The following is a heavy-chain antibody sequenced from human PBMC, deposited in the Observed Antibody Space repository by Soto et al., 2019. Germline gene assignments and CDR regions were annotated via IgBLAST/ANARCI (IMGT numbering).Heavy chain of an antibody. CDR1: GGSVSSGSYY. D-gene: IGHD2-15*01. V-gene: IGHV4-61*01. J-gene: IGHJ4*02. Sequence: SETLSITCTVSGGSVSSGSYYWSWIRQPPGKGLEWIGYIYYSGSTNYNPSLKSRVTISVDTSKNQFSLKLSSVTAADTAVYYCAREMVVAAIGVDYWGQGTLVTVSS. CDR2: IYYSGST. CDR3: AREMVVAAIGVDY.